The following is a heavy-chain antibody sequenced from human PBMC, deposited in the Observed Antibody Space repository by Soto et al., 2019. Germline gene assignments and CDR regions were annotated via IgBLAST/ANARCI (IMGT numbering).Heavy chain of an antibody. J-gene: IGHJ1*01. D-gene: IGHD5-18*01. CDR2: IYWDDDK. CDR3: AHSLSGDIYEN. Sequence: GATLVNPPQPLTLTCTSSGISLRTGGVGVGWTRQPPGKALEWLALIYWDDDKRYSPSLKNRLIITKDTSKNQVVLTMTNMDPVDTATYYCAHSLSGDIYENWGQGALVTVSS. V-gene: IGHV2-5*02. CDR1: GISLRTGGVG.